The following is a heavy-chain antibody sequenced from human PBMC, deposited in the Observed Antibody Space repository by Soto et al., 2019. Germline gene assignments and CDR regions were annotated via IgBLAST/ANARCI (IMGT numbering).Heavy chain of an antibody. CDR2: ISGSGGDT. D-gene: IGHD6-6*01. Sequence: GGSLRLSCAASGFTFSSYAMSWVRQAPGKGLEWVSSISGSGGDTYYADSVKGRFTISRDNSKNTLYLQMNSLRAEDTAVYYCAKGSLRYSSSSGYFDYWGQESLVTVSS. J-gene: IGHJ4*02. V-gene: IGHV3-23*01. CDR1: GFTFSSYA. CDR3: AKGSLRYSSSSGYFDY.